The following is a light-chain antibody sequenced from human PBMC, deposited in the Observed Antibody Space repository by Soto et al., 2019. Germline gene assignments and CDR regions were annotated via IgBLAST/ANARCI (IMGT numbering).Light chain of an antibody. V-gene: IGKV3-15*01. J-gene: IGKJ2*01. CDR2: AAS. CDR3: QQYKDWPPYT. Sequence: EIVMTQSPVTLSVSPGGRATLSCRASQSVSSALAWSQHKPCQSPRLLIYAASTRATGVPARLSGSGSGTGFTPSISSLQSDYLAVYYGQQYKDWPPYTFGQAIKLEI. CDR1: QSVSSA.